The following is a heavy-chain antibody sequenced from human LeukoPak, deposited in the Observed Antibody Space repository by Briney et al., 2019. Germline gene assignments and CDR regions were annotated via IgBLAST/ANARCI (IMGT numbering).Heavy chain of an antibody. CDR3: ATDSAGIAAVGAFDY. CDR1: GGSISSGDYY. D-gene: IGHD6-13*01. Sequence: SETLSLTCTVSGGSISSGDYYWSWIRQPPGKGLEWIGYIYYSGSTYYNPSLKSRVTISVDTSKNQFSLTLSSVTAADTAVYYCATDSAGIAAVGAFDYWGQGTLVTVST. CDR2: IYYSGST. J-gene: IGHJ4*02. V-gene: IGHV4-30-4*02.